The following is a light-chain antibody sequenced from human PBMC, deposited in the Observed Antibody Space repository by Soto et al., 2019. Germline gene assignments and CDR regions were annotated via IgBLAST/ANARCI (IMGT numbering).Light chain of an antibody. Sequence: DIQMTQSPSTLSGSAGERVTISCRASQTISSWLAWYQQKPGKAPKLLIYDASSLESGVPSRFSGSGSGTEFTLTIISRQPDDVAASYCQQQNSYPRTFGGGTKVDIK. V-gene: IGKV1-5*01. J-gene: IGKJ4*01. CDR1: QTISSW. CDR3: QQQNSYPRT. CDR2: DAS.